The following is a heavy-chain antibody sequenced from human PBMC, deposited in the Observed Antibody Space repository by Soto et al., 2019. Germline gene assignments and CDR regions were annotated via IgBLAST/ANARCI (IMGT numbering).Heavy chain of an antibody. CDR3: ARPYEGGYSSNHHYYYALDV. D-gene: IGHD3-22*01. CDR2: IVPIFGAR. CDR1: GGTFSRYS. Sequence: ASVKVSCKISGGTFSRYSISWVRQAPGQGLEWMGGIVPIFGARNYAQKFQDRVTITTDESATTAHMELSNLRSENTAVYYCARPYEGGYSSNHHYYYALDVWGQGTAVTVSS. J-gene: IGHJ6*02. V-gene: IGHV1-69*05.